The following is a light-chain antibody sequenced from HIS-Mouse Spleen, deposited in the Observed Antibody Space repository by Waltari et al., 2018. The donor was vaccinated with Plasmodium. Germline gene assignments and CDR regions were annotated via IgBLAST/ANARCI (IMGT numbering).Light chain of an antibody. CDR3: SSYAGSNNLV. Sequence: QSALTQPPSASGSPGQSVTIPCPGTSRDVGGYYYVSWYQPPPGQAPKLMIYEVSKRPSGVPDRFSGSKSGNTASLTVSGLQAEDEADYYCSSYAGSNNLVFGGGTKLTVL. J-gene: IGLJ2*01. CDR2: EVS. V-gene: IGLV2-8*01. CDR1: SRDVGGYYY.